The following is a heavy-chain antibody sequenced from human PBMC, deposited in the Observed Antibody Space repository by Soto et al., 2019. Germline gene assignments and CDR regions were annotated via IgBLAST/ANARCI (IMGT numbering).Heavy chain of an antibody. D-gene: IGHD6-6*01. CDR3: ARGVSSSSLITYGMDV. Sequence: PSETLSLTCAVYGGSFSGYYWSWIRQPPGKGLEGIGEINHSGSTNYNPSLNSRVTISVDTSKNQFSLKLSSVTAADTAVYYCARGVSSSSLITYGMDVWGQGTTVTVSS. CDR1: GGSFSGYY. J-gene: IGHJ6*02. V-gene: IGHV4-34*01. CDR2: INHSGST.